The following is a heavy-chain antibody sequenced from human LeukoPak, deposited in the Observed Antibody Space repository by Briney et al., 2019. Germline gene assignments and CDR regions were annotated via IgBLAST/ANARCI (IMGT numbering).Heavy chain of an antibody. V-gene: IGHV3-66*01. CDR1: GFTVTSNH. Sequence: GGSLRLSCAASGFTVTSNHMNWVRQAPGKGLEWVSVTYSDGSTYYADSVKGRFTISGDNSKNTLYLQMNSLRAEDTAVYYCARAVVYYYYGMDVWGQGTTVTVSS. J-gene: IGHJ6*02. CDR3: ARAVVYYYYGMDV. CDR2: TYSDGST.